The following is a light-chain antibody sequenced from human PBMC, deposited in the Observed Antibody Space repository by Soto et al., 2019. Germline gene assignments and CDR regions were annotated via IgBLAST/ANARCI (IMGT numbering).Light chain of an antibody. Sequence: VLTQAPGTLSLSPGERSTLSFIASQSVRSSYLAWHLQKPGQAPRVLIYGASNRATGVPARFSGSGSGTDFTLTISSLEPEDCAIYYCQQRQYWPPITFGQGTRLEIK. V-gene: IGKV3-11*01. CDR1: QSVRSSY. J-gene: IGKJ5*01. CDR3: QQRQYWPPIT. CDR2: GAS.